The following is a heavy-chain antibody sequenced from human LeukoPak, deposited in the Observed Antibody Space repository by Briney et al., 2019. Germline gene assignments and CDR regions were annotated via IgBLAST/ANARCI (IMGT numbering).Heavy chain of an antibody. V-gene: IGHV3-74*01. CDR3: ARVYCTSTSCSSGYFDY. J-gene: IGHJ4*02. CDR2: INRDGSST. Sequence: GGSLRLSCAVSGFTFSSYWMHWVRQAPGKGLVWVSRINRDGSSTSYADSVKRRFTISRDNTKNTLHLQMNSLRAEDTAVYYCARVYCTSTSCSSGYFDYWGQGTLVTVSS. D-gene: IGHD2-2*01. CDR1: GFTFSSYW.